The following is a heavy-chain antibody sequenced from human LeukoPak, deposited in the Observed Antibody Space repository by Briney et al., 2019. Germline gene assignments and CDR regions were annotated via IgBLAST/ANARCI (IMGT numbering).Heavy chain of an antibody. Sequence: VASVKVSCKTSGYTFTSNAITWVRQAPGQGLEWIGWINPYNGARDSAQRFQDRVTMTTDTSPSTAYMEMNSLRSDDTAVYYCARIQGSLGGFDSWGQGALVTVSS. J-gene: IGHJ4*02. CDR2: INPYNGAR. CDR1: GYTFTSNA. CDR3: ARIQGSLGGFDS. V-gene: IGHV1-18*01. D-gene: IGHD1-26*01.